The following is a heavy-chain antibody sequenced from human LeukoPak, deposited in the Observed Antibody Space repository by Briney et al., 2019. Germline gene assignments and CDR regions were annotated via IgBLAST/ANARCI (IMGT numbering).Heavy chain of an antibody. CDR3: ARWRTAKTGFDY. Sequence: PETLSLTCTVSGGSISSNSYYWGWIRQPPGKGLEWIGSIYYSGSPYYNPSLKSRVTISVDTSKNQFSLKVSSVTAADTAVYYCARWRTAKTGFDYWGQGTLVTVSS. CDR2: IYYSGSP. J-gene: IGHJ4*02. V-gene: IGHV4-39*01. D-gene: IGHD1-1*01. CDR1: GGSISSNSYY.